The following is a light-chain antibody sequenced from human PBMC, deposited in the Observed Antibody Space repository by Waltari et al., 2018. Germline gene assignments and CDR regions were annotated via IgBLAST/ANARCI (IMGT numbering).Light chain of an antibody. CDR2: EVS. V-gene: IGLV2-14*01. J-gene: IGLJ2*01. CDR3: TSYASGGTLV. Sequence: QSALTQPASVSGSPGQSITIPCTGPSSDVGGYKYVSWYQQDPDKAPKLMFYEVSNRPSGVSNRFSGSKSGNTASLTISGLQAEDEADYYCTSYASGGTLVFGGGTKLTVL. CDR1: SSDVGGYKY.